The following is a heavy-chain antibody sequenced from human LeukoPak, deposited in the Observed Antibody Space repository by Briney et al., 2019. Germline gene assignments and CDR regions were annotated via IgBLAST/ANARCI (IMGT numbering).Heavy chain of an antibody. Sequence: KAGGSLRLSWPPYGFTFGDYGMSWFRQAPGKGRGWVGFIRRKAYGGTTEYAGSVKGTFTISIDDSKSISYLQMNSLKTEDAAVYYCTRDKIRVYGSGSKPDYWGQGTLVTVSS. J-gene: IGHJ4*02. CDR1: GFTFGDYG. CDR3: TRDKIRVYGSGSKPDY. D-gene: IGHD3-10*01. V-gene: IGHV3-49*05. CDR2: IRRKAYGGTT.